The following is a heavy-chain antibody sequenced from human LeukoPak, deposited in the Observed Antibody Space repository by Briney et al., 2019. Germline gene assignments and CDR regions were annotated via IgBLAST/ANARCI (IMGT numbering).Heavy chain of an antibody. V-gene: IGHV3-7*01. J-gene: IGHJ4*02. D-gene: IGHD6-13*01. CDR2: IKEDGSEK. CDR1: GFIFSNYW. Sequence: GGSQRLSCATSGFIFSNYWMTWVRQAPGKGLEWVANIKEDGSEKYYVDSVKGRFSISRDNAKNSVYLQMNSLRAEDTAVYYCARDFRSNWYFDSWGQGSLVTVSS. CDR3: ARDFRSNWYFDS.